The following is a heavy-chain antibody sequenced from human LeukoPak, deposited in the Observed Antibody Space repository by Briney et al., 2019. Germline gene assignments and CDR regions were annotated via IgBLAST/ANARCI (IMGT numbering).Heavy chain of an antibody. CDR3: AREVATANGRVFDY. V-gene: IGHV4-4*07. J-gene: IGHJ4*02. D-gene: IGHD5-12*01. Sequence: SETLSLTCSVSSGSISSYYWSWLRQPAGKGLEWIGRIITSGSTNYNPSLKSRVTMSVDTSKNQFSLKLDSMTAADTAVYYCAREVATANGRVFDYWGQGTLVTVSS. CDR2: IITSGST. CDR1: SGSISSYY.